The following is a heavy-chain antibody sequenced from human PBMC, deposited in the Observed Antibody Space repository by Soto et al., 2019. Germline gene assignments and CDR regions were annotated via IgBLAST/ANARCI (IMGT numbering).Heavy chain of an antibody. D-gene: IGHD5-18*01. CDR1: GGSISSGDYY. Sequence: SETLSLTCTVSGGSISSGDYYWSWIRQPPGKGLEWIGYIYYSGSTYYNPPLKSRVTISVDTSKNQFSLKLSSVTAADTAVYYCARDGRTAMDHWGQGTLVTVSS. V-gene: IGHV4-30-4*01. CDR2: IYYSGST. CDR3: ARDGRTAMDH. J-gene: IGHJ4*02.